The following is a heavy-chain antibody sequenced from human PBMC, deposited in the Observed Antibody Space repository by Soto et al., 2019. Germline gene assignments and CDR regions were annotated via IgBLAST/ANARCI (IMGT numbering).Heavy chain of an antibody. V-gene: IGHV3-11*05. Sequence: QVQLVESGGGLVKPGGSLRLSCAASGFTFSDYYMSWIRQAPGKGLEWVSYISSSSSYTNYADSVKGRFTISRDNAKNSLYLQMNSLRADDTAVYYCARGMIVVVGSFDYWGQGTLVTVSS. D-gene: IGHD3-22*01. J-gene: IGHJ4*02. CDR2: ISSSSSYT. CDR1: GFTFSDYY. CDR3: ARGMIVVVGSFDY.